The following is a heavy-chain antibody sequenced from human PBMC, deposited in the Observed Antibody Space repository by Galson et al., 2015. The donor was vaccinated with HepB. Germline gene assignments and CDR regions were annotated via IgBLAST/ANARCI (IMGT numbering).Heavy chain of an antibody. CDR1: GYSFTSYW. Sequence: QSGAEVKKPGESLRISCKGSGYSFTSYWISWVRQMPGKGLEWMGRIDPSDSYTDYSPSFQGHVTISADKSISTAYLQWSSLKASDTAMYYCARQGGVLLWFGELNHSADYWGQGTLVTVSS. D-gene: IGHD3-10*01. CDR3: ARQGGVLLWFGELNHSADY. J-gene: IGHJ4*02. CDR2: IDPSDSYT. V-gene: IGHV5-10-1*01.